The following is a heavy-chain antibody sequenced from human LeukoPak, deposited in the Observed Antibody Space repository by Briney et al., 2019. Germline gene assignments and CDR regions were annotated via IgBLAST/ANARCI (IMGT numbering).Heavy chain of an antibody. CDR2: IKQDGSDK. Sequence: GGSLGLSCAASGFTFSSYWMSWVRQAPGKGLEWVANIKQDGSDKYYVDSVKGRFTISRDNAKNSLYLQMNSLRAEDTAVYYCARGYGYGSFDYWGQGTLVTVSS. CDR3: ARGYGYGSFDY. J-gene: IGHJ4*02. CDR1: GFTFSSYW. V-gene: IGHV3-7*01. D-gene: IGHD5-18*01.